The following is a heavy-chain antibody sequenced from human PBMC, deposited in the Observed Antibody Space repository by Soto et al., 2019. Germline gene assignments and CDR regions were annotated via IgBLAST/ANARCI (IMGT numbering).Heavy chain of an antibody. CDR3: ARASDTAMVNPSDY. J-gene: IGHJ4*02. CDR2: IWYDGSNK. V-gene: IGHV3-33*01. CDR1: GFTFSSYG. D-gene: IGHD5-18*01. Sequence: GGSLRLSCAASGFTFSSYGMHWVRQAPGKGLEWVAVIWYDGSNKYYADSVKGRFTISRDNSKNTLYLQMNSLRAEDTAVYYCARASDTAMVNPSDYWGQGTLVTVSS.